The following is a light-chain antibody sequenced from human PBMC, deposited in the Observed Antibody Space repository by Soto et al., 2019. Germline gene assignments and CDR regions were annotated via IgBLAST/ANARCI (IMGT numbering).Light chain of an antibody. CDR1: QSISSW. V-gene: IGKV1-5*01. CDR3: QQYNSYSRT. CDR2: DAS. Sequence: IQMTQCPSTLSASVGDRVTITCRASQSISSWLAWYQQKPGKAPKLLIYDASSLESGVPSRFSGSGSGTEFTLTISSLQPDDFATYYCQQYNSYSRTFGQGTKVE. J-gene: IGKJ1*01.